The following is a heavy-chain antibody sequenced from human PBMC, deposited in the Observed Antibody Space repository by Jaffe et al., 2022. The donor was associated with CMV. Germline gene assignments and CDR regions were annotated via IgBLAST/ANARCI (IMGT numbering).Heavy chain of an antibody. Sequence: QVQLQQSGPGLVKPSQTLSLTCAISGDSVSSNSAAWNWIRQSPSRGLEWLGRTYYRSNWYNDYAVSVKSRITINPDTSKNQFSLQLNSVTPEDTAVYYCARDERDTSGEGYYYYGMDVWGQGTTVTVSS. CDR1: GDSVSSNSAA. J-gene: IGHJ6*02. CDR2: TYYRSNWYN. D-gene: IGHD6-25*01. CDR3: ARDERDTSGEGYYYYGMDV. V-gene: IGHV6-1*01.